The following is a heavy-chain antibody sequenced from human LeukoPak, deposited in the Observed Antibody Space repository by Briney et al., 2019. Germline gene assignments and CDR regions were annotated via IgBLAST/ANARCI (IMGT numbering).Heavy chain of an antibody. CDR2: MNPNSGNT. V-gene: IGHV1-8*03. J-gene: IGHJ4*02. Sequence: ASVKVSCKASGYTFTSYDINWVRQATGQGLEWMGWMNPNSGNTGYAQKFQGRVTITRNTSISTAYMELSSLRPEDTAVYYCARAGYSYGYAPGYWGQGTLVTVSS. CDR3: ARAGYSYGYAPGY. D-gene: IGHD5-18*01. CDR1: GYTFTSYD.